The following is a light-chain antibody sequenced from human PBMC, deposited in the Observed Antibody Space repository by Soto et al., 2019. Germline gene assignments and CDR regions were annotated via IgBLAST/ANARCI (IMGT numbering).Light chain of an antibody. Sequence: EIVLTQSPGTLSLSPWERATLSCRASQSVSSTYLAWYQQKPGQAPRLLIYGASSRATGIPDRFSGSGSGTDFTLTISRLEPEDFAVYYCQQYGNLVWTFGQGTKVDIK. CDR1: QSVSSTY. J-gene: IGKJ1*01. CDR3: QQYGNLVWT. V-gene: IGKV3-20*01. CDR2: GAS.